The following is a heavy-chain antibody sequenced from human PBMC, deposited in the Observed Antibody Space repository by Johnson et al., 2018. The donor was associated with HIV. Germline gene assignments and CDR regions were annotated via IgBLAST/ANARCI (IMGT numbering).Heavy chain of an antibody. D-gene: IGHD2-15*01. Sequence: VQLVESGGGVVRPGGSLRLSCAASGFSVSGNYMSWVRQAPGKGLAWVSVLFSGGTTYYADSVKGRFTISRDNSKNTLYLQMSSLRAEDTAVYYCAREGPYWAFDIWGQGTMVTVSS. CDR2: LFSGGTT. CDR3: AREGPYWAFDI. J-gene: IGHJ3*02. CDR1: GFSVSGNY. V-gene: IGHV3-66*01.